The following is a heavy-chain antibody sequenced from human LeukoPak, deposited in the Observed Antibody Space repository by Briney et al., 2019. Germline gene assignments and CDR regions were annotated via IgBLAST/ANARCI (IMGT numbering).Heavy chain of an antibody. Sequence: PSETLSLTCTVSGGSVSSGNYYWTWLRQPPGKGLEWIGYISYSGSTNYNPSLKSRVTISGDTSKNQFSLKLNSVTAADTAVYYCARRIGTTPNWLDPWGQGILVTVSS. CDR3: ARRIGTTPNWLDP. V-gene: IGHV4-61*01. CDR2: ISYSGST. CDR1: GGSVSSGNYY. D-gene: IGHD1/OR15-1a*01. J-gene: IGHJ5*02.